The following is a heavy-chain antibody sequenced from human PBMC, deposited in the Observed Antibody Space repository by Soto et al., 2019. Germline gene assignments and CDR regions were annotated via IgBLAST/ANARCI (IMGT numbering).Heavy chain of an antibody. J-gene: IGHJ4*02. CDR1: GGSISSYY. Sequence: QVQLQESGPGLVKPSETLSLTCTVSGGSISSYYWSWIRQPPGKGLEWIGYIYYSGSTNYNPSLNSLVTISVDTSKNQCSLQTISVPAADTAVYYCASRWGPVFAYWGQGTLVTVSS. D-gene: IGHD3-16*01. V-gene: IGHV4-59*08. CDR3: ASRWGPVFAY. CDR2: IYYSGST.